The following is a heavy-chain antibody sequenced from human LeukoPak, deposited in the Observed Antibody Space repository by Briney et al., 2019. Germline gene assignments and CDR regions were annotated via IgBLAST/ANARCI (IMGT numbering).Heavy chain of an antibody. CDR2: ISGSGSST. V-gene: IGHV3-23*01. Sequence: PGGSLRLSCAASGFTFSNYAMTWVRQAPGKGLEWVSGISGSGSSTYYADSVKGRFTLSRDNAKNSLYLQMNSLRAEDTAVYYCARDRTGDWGQGTLVTVSS. CDR1: GFTFSNYA. J-gene: IGHJ4*02. CDR3: ARDRTGD.